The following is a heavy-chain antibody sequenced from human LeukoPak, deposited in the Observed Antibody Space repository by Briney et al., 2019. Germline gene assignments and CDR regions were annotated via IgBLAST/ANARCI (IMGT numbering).Heavy chain of an antibody. CDR1: GYTFTSYG. J-gene: IGHJ5*02. V-gene: IGHV1-18*01. Sequence: GASGRVSCKASGYTFTSYGISWVRQAPGQGLEWMGWISAYNGNTNYAQKLQGRVTMTTDTSTSTAYMELRSLRSDDTAVYYCAREDSRSRGGNWFDPWGQGTLVTVSS. CDR3: AREDSRSRGGNWFDP. CDR2: ISAYNGNT. D-gene: IGHD6-13*01.